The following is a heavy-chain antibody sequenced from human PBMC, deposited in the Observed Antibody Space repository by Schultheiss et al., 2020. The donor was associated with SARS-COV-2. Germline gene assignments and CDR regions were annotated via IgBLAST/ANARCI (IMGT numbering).Heavy chain of an antibody. D-gene: IGHD2-8*01. CDR3: AKDEGFEVYAIPSHPFDY. CDR1: GFTFSSYG. V-gene: IGHV3-30*18. Sequence: GGSLRLSCAASGFTFSSYGMHWVRQAPGKGLEWVAVISYDGSNKYYADSVKGRFTISRDNSKNTLYLQMNSLRAEDTAVYYCAKDEGFEVYAIPSHPFDYWGQGTLVTVSS. J-gene: IGHJ4*02. CDR2: ISYDGSNK.